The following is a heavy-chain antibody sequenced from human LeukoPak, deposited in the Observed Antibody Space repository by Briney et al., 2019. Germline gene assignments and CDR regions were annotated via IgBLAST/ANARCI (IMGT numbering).Heavy chain of an antibody. CDR1: GYTFTSCA. CDR3: ARKYSSSWSYAFDI. V-gene: IGHV1-18*01. J-gene: IGHJ3*02. Sequence: ASVKVSCKASGYTFTSCAISWVRQAPGQGLEWMGWISAYNGNTNYAQKFQGRVTMTRDTSTSTVYMELSSLRSEDTAVYYCARKYSSSWSYAFDIWGQGAMVTVSS. D-gene: IGHD6-13*01. CDR2: ISAYNGNT.